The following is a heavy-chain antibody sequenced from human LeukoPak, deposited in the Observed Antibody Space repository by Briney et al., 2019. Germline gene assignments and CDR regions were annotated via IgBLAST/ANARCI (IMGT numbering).Heavy chain of an antibody. J-gene: IGHJ4*02. CDR3: AKLRGSGGHSGGPDY. D-gene: IGHD3-10*01. V-gene: IGHV3-30*18. Sequence: GGSLRLSCAASGFTFSSYAMSWVRQAPGKGLEWVAVISYDGSNKYYADSVKGRFAISRDNSKNTLYLQMDSLRADDTAVYYCAKLRGSGGHSGGPDYWGQGTLVTVSS. CDR2: ISYDGSNK. CDR1: GFTFSSYA.